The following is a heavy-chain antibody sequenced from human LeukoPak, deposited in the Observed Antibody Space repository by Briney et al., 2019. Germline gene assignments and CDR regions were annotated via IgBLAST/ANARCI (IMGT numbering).Heavy chain of an antibody. CDR1: GGSFSDYY. D-gene: IGHD6-19*01. CDR3: AREGAVAKLGDFFDY. J-gene: IGHJ4*02. CDR2: INHSGST. V-gene: IGHV4-34*01. Sequence: SETLSLTCAVYGGSFSDYYWTWMRQPPGKGLEWIGDINHSGSTNFNPSLKSRVSISVDTSKNQFSLRLSSVTAADTAVYYCAREGAVAKLGDFFDYWGQGTLVTVSS.